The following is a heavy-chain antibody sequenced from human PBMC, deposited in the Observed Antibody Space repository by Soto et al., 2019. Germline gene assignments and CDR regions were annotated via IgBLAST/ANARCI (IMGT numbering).Heavy chain of an antibody. CDR2: INPNSGGT. CDR3: ARDSRLWGLWPSHYGMDV. J-gene: IGHJ6*02. V-gene: IGHV1-2*02. CDR1: GYTFTGYY. Sequence: VSVKVSCKASGYTFTGYYMHWVRQAPGQGLEWMGWINPNSGGTNYAQKFQGRVTMTRDTSISTAYMELSRLRSDGTAVYYCARDSRLWGLWPSHYGMDVWGQGTTVAVSS. D-gene: IGHD3-16*01.